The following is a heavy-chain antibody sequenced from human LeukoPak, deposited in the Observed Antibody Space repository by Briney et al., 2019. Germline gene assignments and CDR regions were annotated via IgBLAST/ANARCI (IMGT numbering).Heavy chain of an antibody. J-gene: IGHJ6*03. Sequence: GASVKVSCKASGGTFSSYAISWVRQAPGQGLEWMGGIIPIFGTANYAQKFQGRVTIAADESTSTAYMELSSLRSEDTAVYYCGTMISSKYYYYYMDVWGKGTTVTVSS. CDR2: IIPIFGTA. CDR3: GTMISSKYYYYYMDV. D-gene: IGHD3-16*01. V-gene: IGHV1-69*01. CDR1: GGTFSSYA.